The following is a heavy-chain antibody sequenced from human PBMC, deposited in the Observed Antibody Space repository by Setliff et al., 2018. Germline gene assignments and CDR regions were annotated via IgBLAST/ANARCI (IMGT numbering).Heavy chain of an antibody. CDR3: ARLGGLLVATMPFDY. CDR1: GFSITNGYY. CDR2: IFQSGIT. J-gene: IGHJ4*02. V-gene: IGHV4-38-2*01. Sequence: KPSETLSLTCAVSGFSITNGYYWGWIRQSPGRGLEWIANIFQSGITFYNPSLKSRVTMSLDTSTNQFSLKLRSVTAADTAVYYCARLGGLLVATMPFDYWGQGIPVTVS. D-gene: IGHD5-12*01.